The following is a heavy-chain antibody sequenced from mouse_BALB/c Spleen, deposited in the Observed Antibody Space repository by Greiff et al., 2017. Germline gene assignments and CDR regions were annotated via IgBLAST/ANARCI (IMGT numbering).Heavy chain of an antibody. CDR2: ISYSGST. Sequence: ESGPGLVKPSQSLSLTCTVTGYSITSDYAWNWIRQFPGNKLEWMGYISYSGSTSYNPSLKSRISITRDTSKNQFFLQLNSVTTEDTATYYCARADYYGSSYDYFDYWGQGTTLTVSS. CDR1: GYSITSDYA. J-gene: IGHJ2*01. V-gene: IGHV3-2*02. CDR3: ARADYYGSSYDYFDY. D-gene: IGHD1-1*01.